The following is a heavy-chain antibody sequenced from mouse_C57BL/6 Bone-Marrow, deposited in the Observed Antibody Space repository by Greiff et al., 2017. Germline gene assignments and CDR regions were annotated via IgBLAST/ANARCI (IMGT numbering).Heavy chain of an antibody. D-gene: IGHD2-10*01. Sequence: QVQLQQPGAELVKPGASVKLSCKASGYTFTSYWMQWVKQRPGQGLEWIGGIDPSDSYTNYNQKFKGKATLTVDTSSSTAYMQLSSLTSEDSAVYYCARSYYGNYDAMDDWGQGTSVTVSS. CDR2: IDPSDSYT. CDR1: GYTFTSYW. J-gene: IGHJ4*01. CDR3: ARSYYGNYDAMDD. V-gene: IGHV1-50*01.